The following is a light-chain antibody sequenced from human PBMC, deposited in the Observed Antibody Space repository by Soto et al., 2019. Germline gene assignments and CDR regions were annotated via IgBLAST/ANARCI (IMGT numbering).Light chain of an antibody. Sequence: QSVLTQPPSVSGAPGQRVTISCSGTSSNIGAGYDVHWYHQVPGTAPKLLIDGNNNRPSGVPDRFSGSRSGTSASLAITGLQAEDESDYYCQSCDTNLRGSVFGGGTKVTVL. CDR1: SSNIGAGYD. CDR2: GNN. J-gene: IGLJ3*02. V-gene: IGLV1-40*01. CDR3: QSCDTNLRGSV.